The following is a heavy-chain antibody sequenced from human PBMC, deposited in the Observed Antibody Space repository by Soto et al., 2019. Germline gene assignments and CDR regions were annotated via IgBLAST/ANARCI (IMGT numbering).Heavy chain of an antibody. Sequence: SETLSLTCTVSGGSISSGYYYWSWIRPPPGKGLEWIGYIYYSGSTNYNPSLKSRVTISVDTSKNQFSLKLSSVTAADTAVYYWARHWTVVRGGYYYMDVWGKGTTVTVSS. CDR3: ARHWTVVRGGYYYMDV. D-gene: IGHD2-2*01. V-gene: IGHV4-30-4*01. CDR1: GGSISSGYYY. J-gene: IGHJ6*03. CDR2: IYYSGST.